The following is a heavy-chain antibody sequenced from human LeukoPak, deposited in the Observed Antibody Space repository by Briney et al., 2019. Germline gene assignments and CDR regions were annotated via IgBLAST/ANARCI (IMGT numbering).Heavy chain of an antibody. J-gene: IGHJ4*02. Sequence: GGSLRLSCAASGFTFSSYAMSWVRQAPGKGLEWVSAIAGISGSTFYADSVKGRFTISRDDSKNTLYLQMSSLRAEDTAVYYCAKEPQRAGAHHFDYWGQGTLVTVSS. CDR1: GFTFSSYA. CDR2: IAGISGST. CDR3: AKEPQRAGAHHFDY. V-gene: IGHV3-23*01. D-gene: IGHD1-26*01.